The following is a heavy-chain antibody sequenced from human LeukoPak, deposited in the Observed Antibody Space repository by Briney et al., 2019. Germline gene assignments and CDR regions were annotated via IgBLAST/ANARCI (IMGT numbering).Heavy chain of an antibody. J-gene: IGHJ4*02. CDR1: GGSFSGYY. CDR2: INHSGST. D-gene: IGHD1-14*01. Sequence: SETLSRTCAGYGGSFSGYYWSGIRQPPGKGLEWIGEINHSGSTNYNPSLKSRVTISVDTSKNQFSLKLSSVTAADTAVYYCARGPERGATRYWGQGTLVTVSS. CDR3: ARGPERGATRY. V-gene: IGHV4-34*01.